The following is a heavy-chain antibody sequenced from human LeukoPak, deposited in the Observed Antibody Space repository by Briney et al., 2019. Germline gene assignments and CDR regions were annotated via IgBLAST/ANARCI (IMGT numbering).Heavy chain of an antibody. CDR3: ASPAGLYLGELSLEAFDI. CDR2: ISGSGGST. J-gene: IGHJ3*02. V-gene: IGHV3-23*01. CDR1: GFTFSSYA. D-gene: IGHD3-16*02. Sequence: GGSLRLSCAASGFTFSSYAMSWVRQAPGKGLEWVSAISGSGGSTYYADSVKGRFTISRDNSKNTLYLQMNSLRAEDTAVYYCASPAGLYLGELSLEAFDIWGQGTMVTVSS.